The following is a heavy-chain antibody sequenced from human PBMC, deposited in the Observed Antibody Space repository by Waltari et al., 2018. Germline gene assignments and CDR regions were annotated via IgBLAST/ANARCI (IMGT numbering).Heavy chain of an antibody. CDR3: ATTSTISVWFER. CDR2: IYSYGRT. V-gene: IGHV3-53*01. J-gene: IGHJ5*02. CDR1: GFTVSRNS. Sequence: EVQLVESGGGLIQPGESMRLSCAASGFTVSRNSMSWVRQAPGKGLEWVSFIYSYGRTYYAYSVKVRFTISSDNSMNTLYLQMNRLRVEDTAMYYCATTSTISVWFERWGQGTLVTVSS. D-gene: IGHD4-4*01.